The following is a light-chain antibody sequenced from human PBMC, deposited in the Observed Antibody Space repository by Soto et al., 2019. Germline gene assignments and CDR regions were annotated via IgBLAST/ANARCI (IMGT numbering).Light chain of an antibody. CDR3: KLVNTYPHT. CDR2: AAS. CDR1: QGIISA. V-gene: IGKV1-9*01. J-gene: IGKJ2*01. Sequence: DIQLTQSPSFLSASVGDRVTITCRASQGIISALTWFQQKPGKAPKLLIFAASTWQSRVPSRFSGSGSGTEYTLTISRLQHEYFATYYCKLVNTYPHTFGQGTTLEIK.